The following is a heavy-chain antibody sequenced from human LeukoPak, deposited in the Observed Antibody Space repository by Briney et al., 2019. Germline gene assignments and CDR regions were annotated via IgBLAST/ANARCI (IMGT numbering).Heavy chain of an antibody. CDR3: ARGASDTTNGDYESYYYYMDV. V-gene: IGHV1-69*01. CDR1: GGTFRNYA. Sequence: SVKVSCTASGGTFRNYAISWVRQAPGQGLEWMGGVIFFYGATNYAQKFQGRVTITADESTGAAYMELSSLKSDDTAVYYCARGASDTTNGDYESYYYYMDVWGKGTTVTVSS. J-gene: IGHJ6*03. D-gene: IGHD4-17*01. CDR2: VIFFYGAT.